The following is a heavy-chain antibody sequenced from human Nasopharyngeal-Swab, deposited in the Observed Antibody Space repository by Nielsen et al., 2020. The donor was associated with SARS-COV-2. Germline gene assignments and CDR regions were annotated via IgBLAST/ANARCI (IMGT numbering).Heavy chain of an antibody. D-gene: IGHD2-21*02. V-gene: IGHV3-7*03. CDR3: ARLGGDGWYFDL. CDR1: GFTFSSYW. Sequence: GESLKISCAASGFTFSSYWMSWVRQAPGKGLEWVANIKQDGSEKYYVDSVKGRFTISRDNAKNSLYLQMNSLRAEGTAVYYCARLGGDGWYFDLWGRGTLVTVSS. CDR2: IKQDGSEK. J-gene: IGHJ2*01.